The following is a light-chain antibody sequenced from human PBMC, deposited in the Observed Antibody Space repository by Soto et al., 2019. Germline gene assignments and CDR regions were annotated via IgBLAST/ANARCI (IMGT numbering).Light chain of an antibody. CDR3: QQYYNWPT. V-gene: IGKV3-15*01. J-gene: IGKJ4*01. CDR1: QSVSSN. Sequence: EKVMTQSPATLSVSPGERATLSCRASQSVSSNLAWYQQKPGQAPRLLIYGASTRATGIPARFSGSGSGTEFTLTISSLPSEDFAVYYCQQYYNWPTFGGGTKVEIK. CDR2: GAS.